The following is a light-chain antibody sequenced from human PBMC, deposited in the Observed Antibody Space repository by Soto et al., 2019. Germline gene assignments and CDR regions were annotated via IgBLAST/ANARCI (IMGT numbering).Light chain of an antibody. CDR1: QAISNS. J-gene: IGKJ4*01. CDR3: QKYSSAPT. Sequence: DIQMTQSPSSLSASVGDRVTISCRASQAISNSLAWYQQKPGSLPNILIYAASTLQSGVPSRFSGSGSGTELTLTISSLQPEDVATYFCQKYSSAPTFGGGTKVEIK. V-gene: IGKV1-27*01. CDR2: AAS.